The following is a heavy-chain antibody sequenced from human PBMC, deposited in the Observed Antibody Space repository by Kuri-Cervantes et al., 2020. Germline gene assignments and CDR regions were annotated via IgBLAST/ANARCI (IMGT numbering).Heavy chain of an antibody. CDR1: GFTFSSYG. J-gene: IGHJ4*02. CDR2: ISYDGSNK. CDR3: ARRIRDSSGYLMVDY. V-gene: IGHV3-30*03. D-gene: IGHD3-22*01. Sequence: GESLKISCAASGFTFSSYGMHWVRQAPGKGLEWVAVISYDGSNKYYADSVKGRLTISRDNSKNTLYLQMNSLRAEDTAVYYCARRIRDSSGYLMVDYWDQGTRVTCYS.